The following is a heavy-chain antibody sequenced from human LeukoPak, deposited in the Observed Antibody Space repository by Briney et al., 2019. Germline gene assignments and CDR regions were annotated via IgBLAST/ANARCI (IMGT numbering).Heavy chain of an antibody. J-gene: IGHJ6*04. CDR1: VYTFTSYD. Sequence: ASVKVSCKASVYTFTSYDINWVRQATGQGLEWMGWMNPNSGYTGYSQKFQGRVTMTRDTSINTAYMELSSLRSEDTAVYYCARDPVGGWMDVWGKGTTVTVSS. D-gene: IGHD6-19*01. CDR3: ARDPVGGWMDV. V-gene: IGHV1-8*01. CDR2: MNPNSGYT.